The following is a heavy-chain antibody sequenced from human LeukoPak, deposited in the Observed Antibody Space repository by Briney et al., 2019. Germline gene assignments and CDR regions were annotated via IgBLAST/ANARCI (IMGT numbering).Heavy chain of an antibody. D-gene: IGHD7-27*01. Sequence: SETLSLTCTVSGGSISSSSYYWGWIRQPPGKGLEWIGSIYYSGSTYYNPSLKSRVTISVDTSKNQFSLKLSSVTAADTAVYYCARLWRTGNDFDYWGQGALVTVSS. CDR3: ARLWRTGNDFDY. CDR2: IYYSGST. J-gene: IGHJ4*02. V-gene: IGHV4-39*01. CDR1: GGSISSSSYY.